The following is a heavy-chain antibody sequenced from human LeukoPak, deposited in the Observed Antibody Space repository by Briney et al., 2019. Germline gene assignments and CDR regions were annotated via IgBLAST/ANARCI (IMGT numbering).Heavy chain of an antibody. Sequence: PGGSLRLSCAASGFTFSNYRMHWVRQAPGKGLVWFSRISPDGSSTTYADSVKGRFIISRDNAQNTVYLQMSSLRLEDTAVYYCAREYSSSSGRAFDYWGEGTLVTASS. CDR2: ISPDGSST. CDR1: GFTFSNYR. D-gene: IGHD6-6*01. V-gene: IGHV3-74*01. J-gene: IGHJ4*02. CDR3: AREYSSSSGRAFDY.